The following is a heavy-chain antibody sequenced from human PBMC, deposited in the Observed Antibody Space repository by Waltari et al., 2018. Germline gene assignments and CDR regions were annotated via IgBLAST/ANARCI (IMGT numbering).Heavy chain of an antibody. CDR3: AKGWNPPQTDAEYFQH. J-gene: IGHJ1*01. Sequence: GLEWVSAISGSGGSTYYADSVKGRFTISRDNSKNTLYLQMNSLRAEDTAVYYCAKGWNPPQTDAEYFQHWGQGTLVTVSS. V-gene: IGHV3-23*01. CDR2: ISGSGGST. D-gene: IGHD1-1*01.